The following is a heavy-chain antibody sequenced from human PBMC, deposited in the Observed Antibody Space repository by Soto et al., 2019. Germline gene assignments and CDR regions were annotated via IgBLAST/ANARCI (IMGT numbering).Heavy chain of an antibody. CDR3: AKDSGYYGSGSYYY. V-gene: IGHV3-23*01. D-gene: IGHD3-10*01. Sequence: GESLKISCAASGFTFSSYAMSWVRQAPGKGLEWVSAISGSGGSTYYADSVKGRFTISRDNSKNTLYLQMNSLRAEDTAVYYCAKDSGYYGSGSYYYWGQGTLVTVSS. J-gene: IGHJ4*02. CDR2: ISGSGGST. CDR1: GFTFSSYA.